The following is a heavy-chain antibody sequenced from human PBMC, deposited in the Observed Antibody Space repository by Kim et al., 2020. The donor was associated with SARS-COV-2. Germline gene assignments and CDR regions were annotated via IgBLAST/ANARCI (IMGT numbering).Heavy chain of an antibody. Sequence: GGSLRLSCAASGFTFSSCAIHWVRQAPGKGLEWVAVISYDGSNKNYADSVKGRFTISRDNSKNTLYLQMNSLRAEDTALYYCARDPEKLLVGAFYI. CDR1: GFTFSSCA. CDR3: ARDPEKLLVGAFYI. V-gene: IGHV3-30*04. CDR2: ISYDGSNK. J-gene: IGHJ3*02. D-gene: IGHD2-15*01.